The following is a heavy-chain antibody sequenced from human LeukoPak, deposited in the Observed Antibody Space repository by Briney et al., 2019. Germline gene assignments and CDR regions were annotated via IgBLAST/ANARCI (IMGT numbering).Heavy chain of an antibody. Sequence: GGSLRLSCTASGFTFDDHGMSWVRQAPGKGLEWVAGIKWNGDSTSYADSVQGRFTISRDNAKKSLYLQMNRLRAEDTALYFCVRDGRGFYYYYMDVWDKGTTVTVPS. CDR1: GFTFDDHG. CDR2: IKWNGDST. CDR3: VRDGRGFYYYYMDV. V-gene: IGHV3-20*04. D-gene: IGHD3-22*01. J-gene: IGHJ6*03.